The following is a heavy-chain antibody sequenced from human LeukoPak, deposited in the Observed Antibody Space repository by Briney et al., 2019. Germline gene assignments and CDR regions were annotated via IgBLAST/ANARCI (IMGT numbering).Heavy chain of an antibody. V-gene: IGHV3-7*01. CDR2: IKQDGTEK. J-gene: IGHJ4*02. D-gene: IGHD4-17*01. Sequence: GGSLRLSCAGSGFTFSRNWMSWVRQAPGKGLEWVANIKQDGTEKYYLDSVKGRFIISRDNAKNSLYLQMNSLRVEDTAVYYCARDSDYGDYDWGQGTLVTVSS. CDR1: GFTFSRNW. CDR3: ARDSDYGDYD.